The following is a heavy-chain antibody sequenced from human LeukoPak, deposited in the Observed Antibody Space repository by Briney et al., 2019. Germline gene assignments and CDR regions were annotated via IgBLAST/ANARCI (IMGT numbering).Heavy chain of an antibody. D-gene: IGHD6-6*01. CDR2: IYTSGST. CDR3: ARLGAARDDYYYYYMDV. Sequence: SESLSLTCTVAGGSITSYYWSWVRHPPGKGLEWIGYIYTSGSTNYNPSLKSRVTISVDTSKNQFSLKLSSVTAADTAVYYCARLGAARDDYYYYYMDVWGKGTTVTVSS. V-gene: IGHV4-4*09. J-gene: IGHJ6*03. CDR1: GGSITSYY.